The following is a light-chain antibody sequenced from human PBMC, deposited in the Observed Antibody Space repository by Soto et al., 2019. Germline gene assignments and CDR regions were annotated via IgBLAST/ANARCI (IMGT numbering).Light chain of an antibody. CDR2: AAS. V-gene: IGKV1-39*01. CDR3: QKYNSAPKT. Sequence: DIHMTQSPSSLSSSVGARATITCRALQSISSYLNWYQQKPGKAPKLLIYAASSLQSGVPSRFSGSGSGTDFTLTISSLQPEDVATYYCQKYNSAPKTFGGGTKVDIK. J-gene: IGKJ4*01. CDR1: QSISSY.